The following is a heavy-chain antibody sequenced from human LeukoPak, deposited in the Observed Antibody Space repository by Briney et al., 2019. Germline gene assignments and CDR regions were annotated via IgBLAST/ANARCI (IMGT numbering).Heavy chain of an antibody. V-gene: IGHV4-59*12. CDR2: IYYSGST. CDR1: GGSFSGYY. D-gene: IGHD6-19*01. J-gene: IGHJ4*02. Sequence: SETLSLTCAVYGGSFSGYYWSWIRQPPGKGLEWIGYIYYSGSTNYNPSLKSRVTISVDTSKNQFSLKLSSVTAADTAVYYCARDGALAVAGPFDYWGQGALVTVSS. CDR3: ARDGALAVAGPFDY.